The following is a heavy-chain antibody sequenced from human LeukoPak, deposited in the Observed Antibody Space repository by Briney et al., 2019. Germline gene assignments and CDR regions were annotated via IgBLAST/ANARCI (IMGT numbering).Heavy chain of an antibody. CDR1: GGSIRSSSYY. J-gene: IGHJ4*02. V-gene: IGHV4-39*07. Sequence: PSETLSLTCTVSGGSIRSSSYYWGWIRQPPGKGLEWIGSIYYTGSTYYNPSLKSRVTISLDMSKNHFSLKLSSVTAADTAVYYCARVHYHDSSDYYDTSCFDYWGQGTLVTVSS. D-gene: IGHD3-22*01. CDR3: ARVHYHDSSDYYDTSCFDY. CDR2: IYYTGST.